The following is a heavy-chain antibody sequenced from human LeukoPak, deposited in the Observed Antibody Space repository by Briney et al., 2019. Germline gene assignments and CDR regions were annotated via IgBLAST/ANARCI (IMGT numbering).Heavy chain of an antibody. J-gene: IGHJ5*02. V-gene: IGHV1-69*05. CDR3: ARVVMVPAGNWFDP. Sequence: SVQVSCKASGGTFSSYAISWVRPAPGQGIEWMGGIIPIFGTANYAQKFQGRVTITTDESTSTAYMELSSLRSEDTAVYYCARVVMVPAGNWFDPWGQGTLVTVSS. CDR1: GGTFSSYA. D-gene: IGHD2-2*01. CDR2: IIPIFGTA.